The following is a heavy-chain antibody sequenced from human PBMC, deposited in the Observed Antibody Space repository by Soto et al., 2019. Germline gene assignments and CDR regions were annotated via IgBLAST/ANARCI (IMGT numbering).Heavy chain of an antibody. Sequence: PGGSLRLSCAASGFTFSSYAMSWVRQAPGKGLGWVSAISGSGGSTYYADSVKGRFTISRDNSKNTLYLQMNSLRAEDTAVYYCAKGPGVYYYYYMDVWGKGTTVTVSS. CDR1: GFTFSSYA. CDR2: ISGSGGST. CDR3: AKGPGVYYYYYMDV. J-gene: IGHJ6*03. V-gene: IGHV3-23*01. D-gene: IGHD7-27*01.